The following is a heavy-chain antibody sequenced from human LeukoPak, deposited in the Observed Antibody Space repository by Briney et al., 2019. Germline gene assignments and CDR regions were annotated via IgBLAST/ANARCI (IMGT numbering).Heavy chain of an antibody. CDR3: AKDLTWIQLWLPSFDY. V-gene: IGHV3-23*01. D-gene: IGHD5-18*01. J-gene: IGHJ4*02. Sequence: QSGGSLRLSCAASGFTFSSYAMSWVRQAPGKGLEWVSAISGSGGSTYYADSVKGRFTISRDNSKNTLYLQMNSLRAEDTAVYYCAKDLTWIQLWLPSFDYWGQGTLVTVSS. CDR1: GFTFSSYA. CDR2: ISGSGGST.